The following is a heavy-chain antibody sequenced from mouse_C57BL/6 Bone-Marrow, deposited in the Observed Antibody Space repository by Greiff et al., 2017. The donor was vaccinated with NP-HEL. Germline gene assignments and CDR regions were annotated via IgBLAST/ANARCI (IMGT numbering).Heavy chain of an antibody. CDR3: AGTAQWFAY. Sequence: EVQVVESGGGLVKPGGSLKLSCAASGFTFSDYGMHWVRQAPEKGLEWVAYISSGSSTIYYADTVKGRFTISRDNAKNTLFLQMTSLRSEDTAMYYCAGTAQWFAYWGQGTLVTVSA. J-gene: IGHJ3*01. CDR2: ISSGSSTI. CDR1: GFTFSDYG. V-gene: IGHV5-17*01. D-gene: IGHD3-2*02.